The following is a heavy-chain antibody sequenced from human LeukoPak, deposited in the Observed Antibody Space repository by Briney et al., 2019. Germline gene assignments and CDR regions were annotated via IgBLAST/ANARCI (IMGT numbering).Heavy chain of an antibody. Sequence: SVKVSCKASGGTFSSYAISWVRQAPGQGLEWMGGIIPIFGTANYAQKFQGRVTITTDESTGTAYMELSSLRSEDTAVYYCASDSANYYDSSGYHHPWISWGQGTLVTVSS. CDR2: IIPIFGTA. CDR3: ASDSANYYDSSGYHHPWIS. CDR1: GGTFSSYA. D-gene: IGHD3-22*01. J-gene: IGHJ4*02. V-gene: IGHV1-69*05.